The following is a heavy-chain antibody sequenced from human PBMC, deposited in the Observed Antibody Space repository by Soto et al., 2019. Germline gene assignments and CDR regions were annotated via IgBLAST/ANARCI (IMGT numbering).Heavy chain of an antibody. CDR3: ARASIHISSWYFWFDP. CDR2: IIPMFGTT. J-gene: IGHJ5*01. CDR1: GEGNSRDA. Sequence: SVKGDCKASGEGNSRDAGDWGSQKNEQGLEWMGGIIPMFGTTNYAQKFQGRVTITADESTSTVYMELNTLRSEDAAVYYCARASIHISSWYFWFDPWVQGTLVTVSS. D-gene: IGHD6-13*01. V-gene: IGHV1-69*13.